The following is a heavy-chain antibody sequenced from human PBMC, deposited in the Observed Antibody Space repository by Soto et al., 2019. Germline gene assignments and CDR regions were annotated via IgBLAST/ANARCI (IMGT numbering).Heavy chain of an antibody. Sequence: SETLSLTCTVSGGSISSGGYYWSWIRQPPGKGLEWIGYFYNSGNTDYNPSLKSRVTISRDTSKNQFSLKLSSVTAADTAVYYCARGWGYYDPFEHWGQGTLVTVSS. CDR2: FYNSGNT. V-gene: IGHV4-30-4*01. CDR1: GGSISSGGYY. J-gene: IGHJ4*02. CDR3: ARGWGYYDPFEH. D-gene: IGHD3-22*01.